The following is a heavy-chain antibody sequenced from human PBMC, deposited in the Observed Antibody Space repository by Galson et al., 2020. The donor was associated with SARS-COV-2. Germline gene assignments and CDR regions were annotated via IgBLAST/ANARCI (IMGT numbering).Heavy chain of an antibody. J-gene: IGHJ2*01. D-gene: IGHD1-26*01. CDR2: IYPGDSDT. V-gene: IGHV5-51*01. CDR1: GYDFSGQW. CDR3: ARALLYNGNYYWYFDL. Sequence: GESLKISCTGSGYDFSGQWIAWVRRMPGKGLEWMGVIYPGDSDTKYSPSFQGQVTISADKSIRTAYLQWSSLKAPDTPIYYCARALLYNGNYYWYFDLWGRGTRVTVSS.